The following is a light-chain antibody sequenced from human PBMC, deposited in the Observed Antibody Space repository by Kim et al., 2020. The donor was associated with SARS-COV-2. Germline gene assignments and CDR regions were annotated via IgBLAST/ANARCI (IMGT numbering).Light chain of an antibody. J-gene: IGLJ1*01. V-gene: IGLV2-14*04. CDR3: ISYASTRSYV. CDR2: DVN. CDR1: SSDVGAYNY. Sequence: QSVTISCTGTSSDVGAYNYVSWYQQHPGKAPKLMIFDVNKRPSGLSDRFSGSKSGNTASLTISGLQAEDEADYYCISYASTRSYVFGTGTTVTVL.